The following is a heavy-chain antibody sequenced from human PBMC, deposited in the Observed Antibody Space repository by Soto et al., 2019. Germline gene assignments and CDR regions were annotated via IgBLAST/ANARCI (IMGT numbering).Heavy chain of an antibody. CDR3: ANYGSAFYGMDA. Sequence: GASVKVSCKASGYTFTGYYMHWLRQAPGQGLEWMGWINPNSGGTNYAQKFQGRVTMTRDTFISTAYMELSRLRSDDTAVYYCANYGSAFYGMDAWGQGTTVTVSS. J-gene: IGHJ6*02. D-gene: IGHD3-10*01. CDR2: INPNSGGT. V-gene: IGHV1-2*02. CDR1: GYTFTGYY.